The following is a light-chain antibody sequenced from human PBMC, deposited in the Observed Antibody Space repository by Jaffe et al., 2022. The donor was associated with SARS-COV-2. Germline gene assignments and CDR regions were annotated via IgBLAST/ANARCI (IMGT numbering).Light chain of an antibody. Sequence: IQMTQSPSSLSASVGDRVTITCRASQSFDTNLNWYQQKPGAAPKLLIYSASSPQNGVPSRFSATDSGTDFTLTISSLQPEDFATYYCQQSHTSPYTFGQGTRLDLK. CDR1: QSFDTN. CDR3: QQSHTSPYT. J-gene: IGKJ2*01. V-gene: IGKV1-39*01. CDR2: SAS.